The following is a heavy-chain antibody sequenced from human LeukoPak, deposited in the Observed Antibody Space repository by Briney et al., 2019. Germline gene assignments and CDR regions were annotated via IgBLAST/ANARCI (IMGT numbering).Heavy chain of an antibody. CDR3: ARRVGRYFGERAYYYNYMDV. D-gene: IGHD3-10*01. J-gene: IGHJ6*03. Sequence: SETLSLTCAFYGESFNGYYWSWIHQPPGKGLEWIGEINHSGSTKSNPSLKSRVTISVDTSKNQFSLKLSSVTAADTAVYYCARRVGRYFGERAYYYNYMDVWGKGTTVTISS. CDR2: INHSGST. CDR1: GESFNGYY. V-gene: IGHV4-34*01.